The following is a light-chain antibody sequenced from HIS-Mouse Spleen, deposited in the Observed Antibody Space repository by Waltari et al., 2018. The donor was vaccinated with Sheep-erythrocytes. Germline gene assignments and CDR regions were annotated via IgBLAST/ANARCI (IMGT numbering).Light chain of an antibody. CDR1: QSVSSSY. Sequence: EIVLTQSPGPLSLSPGERATLSCRASQSVSSSYLAWYQQKPGQAPRLLSYGASSRATGMPDRFSGSGSGTDFTLTISRLEPEDFAVYYCQQYGSSRQQTFTFGPGTKVDIK. CDR2: GAS. J-gene: IGKJ3*01. V-gene: IGKV3-20*01. CDR3: QQYGSSRQQTFT.